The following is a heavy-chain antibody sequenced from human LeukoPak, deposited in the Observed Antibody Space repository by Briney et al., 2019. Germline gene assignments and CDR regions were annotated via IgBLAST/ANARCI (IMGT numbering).Heavy chain of an antibody. CDR2: IYYSGST. CDR3: AIRYSSSQYNWFDP. D-gene: IGHD6-13*01. V-gene: IGHV4-39*07. Sequence: KSSETLSLTCTVSGGSISSSSYYWGWIRQPPGKGLEWIGSIYYSGSTYYNPSLKSRVTISVDTSKNQFSLKLSSVTAADTAVYYCAIRYSSSQYNWFDPWGQGTLVTVSS. CDR1: GGSISSSSYY. J-gene: IGHJ5*02.